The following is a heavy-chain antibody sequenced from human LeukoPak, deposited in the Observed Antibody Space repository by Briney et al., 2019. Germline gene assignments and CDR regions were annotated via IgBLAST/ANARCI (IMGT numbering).Heavy chain of an antibody. CDR1: GGSISGSNW. CDR2: IYHSGST. J-gene: IGHJ3*02. CDR3: ASVDYYDGSGLI. Sequence: PSGTLSLTCAAPGGSISGSNWWNWVRQPPGKGLEWIGEIYHSGSTNCNPSLKTRVTISVDKSKNQFSLRLNSVTAADTAVYCCASVDYYDGSGLIWGQGTMVTVSS. D-gene: IGHD3-22*01. V-gene: IGHV4-4*01.